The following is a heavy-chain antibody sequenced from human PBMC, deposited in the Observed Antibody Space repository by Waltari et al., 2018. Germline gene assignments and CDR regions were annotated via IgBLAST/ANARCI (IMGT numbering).Heavy chain of an antibody. CDR3: ARSLRDGSSYPDPIVFDF. V-gene: IGHV3-21*01. CDR2: ISSGSSYI. CDR1: GFIFSRYS. Sequence: QLLESGGGLVKPGESLRLSCAASGFIFSRYSLNWFRQAPGKGLEWVASISSGSSYIYYADSMRGRFTISRDDANNSVFLQLNGLRVEDTAVYYCARSLRDGSSYPDPIVFDFWGQGNLVTVSS. D-gene: IGHD2-15*01. J-gene: IGHJ4*02.